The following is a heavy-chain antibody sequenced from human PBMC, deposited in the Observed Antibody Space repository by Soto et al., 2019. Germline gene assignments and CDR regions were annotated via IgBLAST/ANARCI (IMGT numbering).Heavy chain of an antibody. CDR2: INPNSGGT. J-gene: IGHJ6*02. D-gene: IGHD2-21*02. Sequence: SPLTVSLQTAGYTTTCYYLPCVRTTNGQGLERMGWINPNSGGTNYAQKFQGRVTMTRDTSISTAYMELSRLRSDDTAVYYCAREWYCGGDCYSAHYFYYYGRDVWGQGTTVNAS. CDR3: AREWYCGGDCYSAHYFYYYGRDV. CDR1: GYTTTCYY. V-gene: IGHV1-2*02.